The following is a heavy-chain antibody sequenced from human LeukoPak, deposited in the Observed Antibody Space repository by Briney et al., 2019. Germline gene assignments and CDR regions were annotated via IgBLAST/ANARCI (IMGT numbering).Heavy chain of an antibody. Sequence: PSETLSLTCTVSGGSISSGSYYWSWIRQPAGKGLEWIGRIYTSGSTNYNPSLKSRVTISVDTSKNQFSLKLSSVTAADTAVYYCARRSLGYCTNGVCYSGFDYWGQGTLVTVSS. CDR3: ARRSLGYCTNGVCYSGFDY. CDR2: IYTSGST. V-gene: IGHV4-61*02. J-gene: IGHJ4*02. D-gene: IGHD2-8*01. CDR1: GGSISSGSYY.